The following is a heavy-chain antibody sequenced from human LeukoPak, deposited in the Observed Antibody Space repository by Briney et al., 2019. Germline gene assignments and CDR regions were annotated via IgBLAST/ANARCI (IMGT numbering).Heavy chain of an antibody. Sequence: GRSLRLSCAGSGFTFSRHGMHWVRQAPGKGLEWVAVIGDTGRAKYYADSVEGRFTASRDNFKNTLYLEMNSLRYDDTALYYCAREAAWGNWYFDHWGRGTLVTVSS. D-gene: IGHD3-16*01. CDR1: GFTFSRHG. J-gene: IGHJ2*01. CDR2: IGDTGRAK. V-gene: IGHV3-33*08. CDR3: AREAAWGNWYFDH.